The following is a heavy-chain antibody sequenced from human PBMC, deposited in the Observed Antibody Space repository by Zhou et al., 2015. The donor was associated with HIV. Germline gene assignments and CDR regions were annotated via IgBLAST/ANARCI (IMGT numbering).Heavy chain of an antibody. CDR3: ATDPNYVGGYGMDV. D-gene: IGHD1-7*01. V-gene: IGHV1-46*01. Sequence: QMQLVQSGAEVKEPGASVRLSCKSSEYTFTTNYIHWVRQAPGQGLEWMGIINPSGGGTSYAQKFQGRVTMTRDTSTSTVYMDLSSLRSEDTAVYYCATDPNYVGGYGMDVWGPTGPTVTVSS. CDR2: INPSGGGT. CDR1: EYTFTTNY. J-gene: IGHJ6*02.